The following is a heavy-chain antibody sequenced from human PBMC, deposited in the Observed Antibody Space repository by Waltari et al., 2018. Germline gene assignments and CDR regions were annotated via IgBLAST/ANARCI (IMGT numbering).Heavy chain of an antibody. J-gene: IGHJ4*02. CDR3: TAQSFSMPFDY. Sequence: EVHLLECGGGLVQPGGSLRLSCAASGFTFSSYVMTWVRQAPGKGLEGVSGIGDSGTYTSYADSVKGRFTISRDDSNDTLFLQMDTLRVEDTALYYCTAQSFSMPFDYWGRGILVTVSS. D-gene: IGHD2-2*01. CDR1: GFTFSSYV. V-gene: IGHV3-23*01. CDR2: IGDSGTYT.